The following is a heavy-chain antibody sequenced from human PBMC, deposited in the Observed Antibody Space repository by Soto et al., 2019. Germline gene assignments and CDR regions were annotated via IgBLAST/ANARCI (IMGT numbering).Heavy chain of an antibody. CDR1: GGTFSSYA. D-gene: IGHD3-16*02. J-gene: IGHJ6*02. CDR2: IIPIFGTA. CDR3: ARDSFRGNYYYYGMDV. V-gene: IGHV1-69*13. Sequence: SVKVSCKASGGTFSSYAISWVRQAPGQGLEWMGRIIPIFGTANYAQKFQGRVTITADESTSTAYMELSSLRSEDTAVYYCARDSFRGNYYYYGMDVWGQGTTVTVSS.